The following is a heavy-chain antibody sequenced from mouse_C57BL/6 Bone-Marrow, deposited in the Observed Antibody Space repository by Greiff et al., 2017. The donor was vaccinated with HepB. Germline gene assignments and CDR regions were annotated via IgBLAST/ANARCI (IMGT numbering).Heavy chain of an antibody. CDR1: GYTFTSYW. CDR3: TRQPHCDYFDY. V-gene: IGHV1-69*01. CDR2: IDPSDSYT. D-gene: IGHD6-1*01. J-gene: IGHJ2*01. Sequence: QVQLQQPGAELVMPGASVKLSCKASGYTFTSYWMHWVKQRPGQGLEWIGEIDPSDSYTNYNQKFKGKSTLTVDKSSSTAYVQLRSLTSEDSAVYYCTRQPHCDYFDYWGQGTTLTVSS.